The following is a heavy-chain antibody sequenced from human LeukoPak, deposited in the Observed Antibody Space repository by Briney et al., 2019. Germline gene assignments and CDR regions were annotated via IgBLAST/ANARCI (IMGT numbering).Heavy chain of an antibody. Sequence: SVKVSCKASGGTFSSYAISWVRQAPGQGLEWMGRIIPILGIANYAQKFQGRVTITADKSASTAYMELSSLRSEDTAVYYCAREGDGYNVPWGQGTLVTVSS. CDR3: AREGDGYNVP. J-gene: IGHJ4*02. CDR1: GGTFSSYA. V-gene: IGHV1-69*04. D-gene: IGHD5-24*01. CDR2: IIPILGIA.